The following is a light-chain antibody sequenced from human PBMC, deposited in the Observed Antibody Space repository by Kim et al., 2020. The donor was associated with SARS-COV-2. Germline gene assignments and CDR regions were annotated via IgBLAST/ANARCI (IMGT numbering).Light chain of an antibody. V-gene: IGKV1-5*03. J-gene: IGKJ2*01. CDR2: KAS. CDR1: QSISSW. CDR3: QQYSSYST. Sequence: DIQMTQSPSTLSASVGDRVTITCRASQSISSWLAWYQQKPGKAPKSLIYKASSLESGVPSRFSGSGSGTEFTLTISSLQPDDFATYYCQQYSSYSTFGQGTKLEI.